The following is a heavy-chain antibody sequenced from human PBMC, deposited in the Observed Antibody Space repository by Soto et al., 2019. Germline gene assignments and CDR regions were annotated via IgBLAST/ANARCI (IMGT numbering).Heavy chain of an antibody. Sequence: QVQLVESGGGVVQPGRSLRLSCAASGFTFRSYGMHWVRQAPGKGLEWMAFILYDEIDKKYADSVKGRFTISRDNSRNTLYLQMNSLRAEDTAVYFCAKDSDQYGLDVWGQGTAVTVSS. D-gene: IGHD2-2*01. CDR2: ILYDEIDK. V-gene: IGHV3-30*18. CDR3: AKDSDQYGLDV. J-gene: IGHJ6*02. CDR1: GFTFRSYG.